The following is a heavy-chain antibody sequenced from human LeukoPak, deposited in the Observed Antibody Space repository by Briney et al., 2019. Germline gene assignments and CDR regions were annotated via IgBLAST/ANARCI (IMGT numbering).Heavy chain of an antibody. CDR2: SPSDGNNE. V-gene: IGHV3-30*01. D-gene: IGHD1-26*01. CDR1: GFSFSNNP. J-gene: IGHJ6*03. CDR3: ARGSATTLYYYYYMDV. Sequence: PGGSLRLSCAASGFSFSNNPMHWVRQAPGRGLEWVAVSPSDGNNEYYANSVKGRFTISRDNSKNTLYLQMDSLRPEDTAVYYCARGSATTLYYYYYMDVWGKETTVTVSS.